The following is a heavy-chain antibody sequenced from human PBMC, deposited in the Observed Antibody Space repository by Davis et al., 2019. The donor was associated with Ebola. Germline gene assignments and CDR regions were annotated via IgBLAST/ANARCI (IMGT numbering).Heavy chain of an antibody. V-gene: IGHV3-7*03. CDR2: IKQDGSEK. CDR1: GFTFSDYY. CDR3: ARDTYSSSLFLSGLDY. Sequence: GESLKISCAASGFTFSDYYMSWIRQAPGKGLEWVANIKQDGSEKYYVDSVKGRFTISRDNAKNSLYLQMNSLRAEDTAVYYCARDTYSSSLFLSGLDYWGQGTLVTVSS. J-gene: IGHJ4*02. D-gene: IGHD6-6*01.